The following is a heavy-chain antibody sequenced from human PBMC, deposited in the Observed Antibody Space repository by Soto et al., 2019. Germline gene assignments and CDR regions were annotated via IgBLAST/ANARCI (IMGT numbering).Heavy chain of an antibody. J-gene: IGHJ6*02. CDR3: ARGTTYEVWSGSYPLRTMAV. CDR1: GYTFTSYG. D-gene: IGHD3-3*01. V-gene: IGHV1-18*01. Sequence: ASVKVSCKASGYTFTSYGISWVRQAPGQGLEWMGWISAYNGNTNYAQKLQGRVTMTTDTSTSTAYMELRSLRSDDTAVYYCARGTTYEVWSGSYPLRTMAVWGQGTTVTVSS. CDR2: ISAYNGNT.